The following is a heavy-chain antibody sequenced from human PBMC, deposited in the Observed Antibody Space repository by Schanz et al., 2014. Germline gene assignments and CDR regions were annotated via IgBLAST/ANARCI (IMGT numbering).Heavy chain of an antibody. V-gene: IGHV3-66*01. CDR1: GFTFSSYC. CDR3: ARGTHTAMEHRPVES. Sequence: VQLVDSGGGLVKPGGSLRLSCAASGFTFSSYCINWVRQAPGKGLEWVSIIYTDGSTYYADSVRDRFTISRDNSKNMLYLQINNLRAEDTAVYYCARGTHTAMEHRPVESWRHGTLVAVAS. CDR2: IYTDGST. D-gene: IGHD5-18*01. J-gene: IGHJ1*01.